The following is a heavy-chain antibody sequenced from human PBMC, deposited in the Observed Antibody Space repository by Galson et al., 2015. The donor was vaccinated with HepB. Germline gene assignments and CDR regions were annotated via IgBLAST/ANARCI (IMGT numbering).Heavy chain of an antibody. D-gene: IGHD3-10*01. CDR3: AKDKVRGVIRNWLDP. Sequence: SLRLSCAASGFIFRSYGMHWVRQAPGKGLEWVAGISYDGSNKYYGDSVKGRLTISRDNSKNTLYLQVNSLRPEDTAVYYCAKDKVRGVIRNWLDPWGQGTLVTV. J-gene: IGHJ5*02. CDR1: GFIFRSYG. V-gene: IGHV3-30*18. CDR2: ISYDGSNK.